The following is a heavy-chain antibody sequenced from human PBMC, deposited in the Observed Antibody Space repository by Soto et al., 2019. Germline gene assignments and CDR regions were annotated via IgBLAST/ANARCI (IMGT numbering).Heavy chain of an antibody. CDR1: GFTFDDYA. J-gene: IGHJ6*02. Sequence: PGGSLRLSCAASGFTFDDYAMHWVRQAPGKGLEWVSGISWNSGSIGYADSVKGRFTISRDNAKNSLYLQMNSLRAEDTALYYCAKDLNYGFYYYYGMDVWGQGTTVTVSS. CDR2: ISWNSGSI. D-gene: IGHD4-17*01. CDR3: AKDLNYGFYYYYGMDV. V-gene: IGHV3-9*01.